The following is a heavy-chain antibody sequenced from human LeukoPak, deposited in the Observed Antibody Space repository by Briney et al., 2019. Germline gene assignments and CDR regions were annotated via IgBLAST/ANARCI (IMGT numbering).Heavy chain of an antibody. CDR3: ARGGNFWSGPDY. V-gene: IGHV4-59*12. CDR1: GGSISSYY. CDR2: IYYTGST. D-gene: IGHD3-3*01. Sequence: SETLSLTCTVSGGSISSYYWSWIRQPPGRGLEWIGYIYYTGSTNYNPSLKSRVTLSVDTSKNQFSLKLSSVTAADTAVYYCARGGNFWSGPDYWGQGTLVTVSS. J-gene: IGHJ4*02.